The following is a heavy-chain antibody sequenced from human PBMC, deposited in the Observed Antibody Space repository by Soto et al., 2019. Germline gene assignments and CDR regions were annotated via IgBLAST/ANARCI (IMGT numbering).Heavy chain of an antibody. J-gene: IGHJ3*02. CDR2: IKQDGNEM. CDR3: AAYTTSRHAAFDI. Sequence: EVQVVESGGGLVQPGGSLRLSCAASGFRFSTYWMSWVRQAPGKGLEWLANIKQDGNEMYYVDSVKGRFTISGDSAKNSLFLIMDSLRVEDTAVYYCAAYTTSRHAAFDIWGQGTMVIVSS. D-gene: IGHD2-2*02. V-gene: IGHV3-7*01. CDR1: GFRFSTYW.